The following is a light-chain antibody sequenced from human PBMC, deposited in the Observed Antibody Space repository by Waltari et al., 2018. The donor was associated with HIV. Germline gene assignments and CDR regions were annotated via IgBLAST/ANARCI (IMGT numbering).Light chain of an antibody. CDR2: DNN. CDR3: GTWDSSLSIMV. CDR1: TPHIRTGD. V-gene: IGLV1-51*01. Sequence: QSVLTQPPSVSAAPGRRVTISCSGSTPHIRTGDVSWYQQVPGTAPKLLTYDNNKRPSGIPDRFSGSKSGTSATLDITGLETGDEADYYCGTWDSSLSIMVFGGGTKVTVL. J-gene: IGLJ2*01.